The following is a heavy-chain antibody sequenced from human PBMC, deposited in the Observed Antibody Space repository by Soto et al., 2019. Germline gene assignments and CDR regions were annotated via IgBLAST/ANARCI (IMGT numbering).Heavy chain of an antibody. V-gene: IGHV3-30-3*01. J-gene: IGHJ4*02. D-gene: IGHD3-22*01. CDR1: GFTFSSYA. CDR3: ARDLAPSSGYYPAHY. Sequence: GGSLRLSCAASGFTFSSYAMHWVRQAPGKGLEWVAVISYDGSNKYYADSVKGRFTISRDNSKNTLYLQMNSLRAEDTAVYYCARDLAPSSGYYPAHYWGQGTLVTVSS. CDR2: ISYDGSNK.